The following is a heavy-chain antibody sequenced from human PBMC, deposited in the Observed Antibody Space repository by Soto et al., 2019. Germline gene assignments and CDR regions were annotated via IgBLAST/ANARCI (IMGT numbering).Heavy chain of an antibody. CDR2: HYYSGSA. CDR3: ARQWQQRIPDWFDP. J-gene: IGHJ5*02. CDR1: GGSISPSSYY. Sequence: QLQLQESGPGLVKPSETLSLTCSVSGGSISPSSYYWGWIRQPPGKGLEWIGSHYYSGSASYNPSLKGRVTIAVDASKNQFSLKLSSVTAADTAMYYCARQWQQRIPDWFDPWGQGTLVNVSS. V-gene: IGHV4-39*01. D-gene: IGHD6-25*01.